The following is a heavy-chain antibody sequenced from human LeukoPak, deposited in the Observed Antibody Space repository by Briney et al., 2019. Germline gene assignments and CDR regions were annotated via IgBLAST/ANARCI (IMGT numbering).Heavy chain of an antibody. CDR3: ARGDIAARLQH. CDR2: IYYSGST. J-gene: IGHJ1*01. V-gene: IGHV4-39*07. Sequence: KPSETLSLTCTVSGGSISSSSYYWGWIRQPPGKGLEWIGSIYYSGSTYYNPSLKSRVTISVDTSKNQFSLKLSSVTAADTAVYYCARGDIAARLQHWGQGTLVTVSS. D-gene: IGHD6-6*01. CDR1: GGSISSSSYY.